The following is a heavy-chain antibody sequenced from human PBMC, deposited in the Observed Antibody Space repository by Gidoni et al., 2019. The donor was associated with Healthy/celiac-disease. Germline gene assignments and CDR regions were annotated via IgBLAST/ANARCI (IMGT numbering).Heavy chain of an antibody. CDR2: ISSNGGST. CDR3: SSTVVKENGEDAFDI. J-gene: IGHJ3*02. Sequence: EVQLVESGAGLVQPGGSLRLSCSASGFTFSSYAMHWVRQAPGKGLEYGSAISSNGGSTYYADSVKGRFTISRDNSKNTLYLQMSSLRAEDTAVYYCSSTVVKENGEDAFDIWGQGTMVTVSS. CDR1: GFTFSSYA. D-gene: IGHD2-15*01. V-gene: IGHV3-64D*06.